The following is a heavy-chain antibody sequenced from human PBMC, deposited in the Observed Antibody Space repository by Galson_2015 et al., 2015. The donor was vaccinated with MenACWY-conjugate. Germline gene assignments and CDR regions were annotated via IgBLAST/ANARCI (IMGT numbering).Heavy chain of an antibody. Sequence: WSWIRQPPGKKLEWIGSIFPGGSRNPNPSLKSRVTIFADTSRTQVALKLTAMTAADTAVYYCARHALGGYFAYWGRGTLVAVSS. D-gene: IGHD3-16*01. CDR3: ARHALGGYFAY. J-gene: IGHJ4*02. CDR2: IFPGGSR. V-gene: IGHV4-4*08.